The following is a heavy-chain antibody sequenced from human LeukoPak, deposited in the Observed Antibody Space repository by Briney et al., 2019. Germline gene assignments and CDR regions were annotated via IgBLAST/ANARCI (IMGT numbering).Heavy chain of an antibody. Sequence: GRSLRLSCAASGFTFSSYAMHWVRQAPGKGLEWVAVISYGGSNKYYADSVKGRFTISRDNSKNTLYLQMNSLRAEDTAVYYCASASDYYDSPLGYWGQGTLVTVSS. CDR3: ASASDYYDSPLGY. D-gene: IGHD3-22*01. V-gene: IGHV3-30*04. CDR1: GFTFSSYA. CDR2: ISYGGSNK. J-gene: IGHJ4*02.